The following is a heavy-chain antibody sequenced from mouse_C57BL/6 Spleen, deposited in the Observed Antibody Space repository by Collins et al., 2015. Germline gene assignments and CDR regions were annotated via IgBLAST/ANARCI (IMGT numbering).Heavy chain of an antibody. V-gene: IGHV1S130*01. Sequence: QVQLQQPGSVLVRPGAPVKLSCKASGYTFTSSWMHWAKQRPGQGLEWIGEIHPNSGNTNYNEKFKGKATLTVDTSSSTAYVDLSSLTSEDSAVYYCALASFDYWGQGTTLTVSS. CDR2: IHPNSGNT. CDR3: ALASFDY. CDR1: GYTFTSSW. J-gene: IGHJ2*01. D-gene: IGHD6-1*01.